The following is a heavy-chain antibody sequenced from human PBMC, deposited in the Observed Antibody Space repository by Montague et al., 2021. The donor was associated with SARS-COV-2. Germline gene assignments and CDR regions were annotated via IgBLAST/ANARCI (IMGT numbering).Heavy chain of an antibody. CDR2: IYYRGST. CDR1: DGSFSDYS. D-gene: IGHD6-19*01. V-gene: IGHV4-34*01. CDR3: ATQEDPSGWIPGPFDF. Sequence: SETLSLTCAVYDGSFSDYSWTWIRQPPGKGLEWIGSIYYRGSTYYNPSLKSRVFISVDTSKNQLSLTLTSVTAADTAVYYCATQEDPSGWIPGPFDFWGQGTLLSVSP. J-gene: IGHJ4*02.